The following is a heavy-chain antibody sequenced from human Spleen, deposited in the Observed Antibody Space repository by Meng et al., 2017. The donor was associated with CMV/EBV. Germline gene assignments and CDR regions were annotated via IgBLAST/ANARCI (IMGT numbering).Heavy chain of an antibody. J-gene: IGHJ6*02. V-gene: IGHV3-74*01. CDR3: TRDTANHMDV. CDR2: INRDGSST. CDR1: GFTFSSFW. D-gene: IGHD1-14*01. Sequence: GESLKISCAASGFTFSSFWMHWVRQVPGKGLVWVSRINRDGSSTNYADSVKGRFTISRDNAKNTMYLQMNSLRAGDTAVYYCTRDTANHMDVWGQGTMVTVSS.